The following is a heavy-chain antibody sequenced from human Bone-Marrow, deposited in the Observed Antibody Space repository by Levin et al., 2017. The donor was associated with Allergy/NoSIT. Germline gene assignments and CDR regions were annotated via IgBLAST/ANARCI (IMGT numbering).Heavy chain of an antibody. Sequence: KTGGSLRLSCAASGFTFSDYYMTWIRQGPGKGLEWIAYISGNDVTIYYADSVKGRFTISRDNAKNSLFLQMDSLRAEDTALYYCARGENRYDSRGYPPNDYWGQGTLVTVSS. J-gene: IGHJ4*02. V-gene: IGHV3-11*01. CDR1: GFTFSDYY. CDR2: ISGNDVTI. D-gene: IGHD3-22*01. CDR3: ARGENRYDSRGYPPNDY.